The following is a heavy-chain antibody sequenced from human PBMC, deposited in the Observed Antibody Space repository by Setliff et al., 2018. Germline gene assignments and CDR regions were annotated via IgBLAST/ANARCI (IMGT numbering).Heavy chain of an antibody. J-gene: IGHJ5*02. D-gene: IGHD2-15*01. CDR2: ISGSGNKT. CDR1: GGSISSYY. CDR3: ARDLPVVT. V-gene: IGHV3-23*01. Sequence: PSETLSLTCTVSGGSISSYYWSWVRQAPGKGLEWVASISGSGNKTFHADSVKGRFTISRDNSKNTLYLQMNGLRVDDSAVYHCARDLPVVTWGQGTLVTVSS.